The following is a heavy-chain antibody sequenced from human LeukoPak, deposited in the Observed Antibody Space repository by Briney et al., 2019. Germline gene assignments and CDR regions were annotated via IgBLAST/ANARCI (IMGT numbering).Heavy chain of an antibody. V-gene: IGHV3-48*03. CDR1: GFTFSSYE. J-gene: IGHJ4*02. CDR2: ISSSGSTI. CDR3: ASPVVRESLIKN. Sequence: GGSLRLSCAASGFTFSSYEMNWVRQAPGKGLEWVSYISSSGSTIYYADSVKGRFTISRDDSKNTLYLQMNSLRAEDTAVYYCASPVVRESLIKNWGQGTLVTVSS. D-gene: IGHD3-16*01.